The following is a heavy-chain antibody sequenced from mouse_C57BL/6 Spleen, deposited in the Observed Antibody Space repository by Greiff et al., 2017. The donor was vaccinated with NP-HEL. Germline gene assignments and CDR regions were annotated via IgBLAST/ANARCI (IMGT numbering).Heavy chain of an antibody. CDR2: ISDGGSYT. Sequence: DVKLVESGGGLVKPGGSLKLSCAASGFTFSSYAMSWVRQTPEKRLEWVATISDGGSYTYYPDNVKGRFTISRDNAKNNLYLQMSHLKSEDTAMYYCARGGWNWDNWFAYWGQGTLVTVSA. CDR3: ARGGWNWDNWFAY. CDR1: GFTFSSYA. V-gene: IGHV5-4*03. J-gene: IGHJ3*01. D-gene: IGHD4-1*01.